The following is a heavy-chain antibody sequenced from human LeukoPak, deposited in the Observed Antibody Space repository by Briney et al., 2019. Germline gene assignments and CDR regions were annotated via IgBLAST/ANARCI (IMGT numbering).Heavy chain of an antibody. CDR2: INHSGST. CDR3: ARERSNSYGSYYYYYYMDV. J-gene: IGHJ6*03. Sequence: PSETLSLTCAVYGGSFSGYYWSWIRQPPGKGLEWIGEINHSGSTNYNPSLKSRVTISVDTSKNQFSLKLSSVTAADTAVYYCARERSNSYGSYYYYYYMDVWGKGTTVTVSS. CDR1: GGSFSGYY. D-gene: IGHD5-18*01. V-gene: IGHV4-34*01.